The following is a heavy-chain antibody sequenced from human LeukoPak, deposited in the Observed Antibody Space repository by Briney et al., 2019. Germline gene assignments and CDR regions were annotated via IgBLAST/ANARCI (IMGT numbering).Heavy chain of an antibody. D-gene: IGHD3-9*01. V-gene: IGHV1-46*01. CDR3: ATRYYDILTGYYKDDY. CDR2: INPSGGST. Sequence: ASVKVSCKASGYTFTGYYMHWVRQAPGQGLEWMGIINPSGGSTSYAQKFQGRVTMTRDMSTSTVYMELSSLRSEDTAVYYCATRYYDILTGYYKDDYWGQGTLVTVSS. J-gene: IGHJ4*02. CDR1: GYTFTGYY.